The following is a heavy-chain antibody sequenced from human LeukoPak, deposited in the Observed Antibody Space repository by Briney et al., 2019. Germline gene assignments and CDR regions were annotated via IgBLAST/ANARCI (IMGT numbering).Heavy chain of an antibody. J-gene: IGHJ3*02. V-gene: IGHV3-48*01. CDR3: ARGSSIAAREDAFDI. D-gene: IGHD6-6*01. CDR2: ISSSSATI. Sequence: GSLRLSCAASGFTFSSYSMNWVRQAPGKGLEWVSYISSSSATIYYADSVKGRFTISRDNAKNSLYLQMNSLRAEDTAVYYCARGSSIAAREDAFDIWGQGTMVTVSS. CDR1: GFTFSSYS.